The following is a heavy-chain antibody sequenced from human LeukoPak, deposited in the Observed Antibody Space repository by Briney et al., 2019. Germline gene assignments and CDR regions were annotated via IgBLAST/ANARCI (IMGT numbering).Heavy chain of an antibody. J-gene: IGHJ6*02. Sequence: PGGSLRLSCAASGFTFSSYAMSWVRQAPGKGLEWVSAISGSGGSTYYADSVKGRFTISRDNSKNTLYLQMNSLRAEDTAVYYCATLIPDYYDSSGYYGDYYYYGIDVWGQGTTVTVSS. CDR3: ATLIPDYYDSSGYYGDYYYYGIDV. D-gene: IGHD3-22*01. CDR2: ISGSGGST. V-gene: IGHV3-23*01. CDR1: GFTFSSYA.